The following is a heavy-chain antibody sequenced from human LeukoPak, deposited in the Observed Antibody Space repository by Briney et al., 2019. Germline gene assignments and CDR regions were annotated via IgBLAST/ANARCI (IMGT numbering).Heavy chain of an antibody. CDR1: GFTFSSYE. D-gene: IGHD6-13*01. CDR3: ARAGYSSSWSIDY. Sequence: GGSLRLSCAASGFTFSSYEMNWVRQAPGKGLEWVSYISSSGSTIYYADSVKGRFTISRDNAKNSLYLQMNSLRAEDTAVYYCARAGYSSSWSIDYWGQGTLATVSS. V-gene: IGHV3-48*03. CDR2: ISSSGSTI. J-gene: IGHJ4*02.